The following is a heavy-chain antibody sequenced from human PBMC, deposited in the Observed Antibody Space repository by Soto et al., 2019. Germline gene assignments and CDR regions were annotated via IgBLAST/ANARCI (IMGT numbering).Heavy chain of an antibody. CDR3: AREWSGGRRDGNPDKYYGMDV. CDR1: GGSISSGSFY. CDR2: IYYSGDT. V-gene: IGHV4-31*03. Sequence: QVQLQESGPGLVKPSQPLSLTCTVSGGSISSGSFYWTWIRQHPGKGLEFIGYIYYSGDTYYNPSLRCRVIISLDTSKNQFSLRLNSVTAADTAVYYCAREWSGGRRDGNPDKYYGMDVWGQGTKVTVSS. D-gene: IGHD2-15*01. J-gene: IGHJ6*02.